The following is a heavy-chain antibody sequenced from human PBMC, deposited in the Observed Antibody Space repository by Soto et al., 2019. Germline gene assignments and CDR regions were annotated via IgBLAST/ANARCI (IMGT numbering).Heavy chain of an antibody. J-gene: IGHJ5*02. D-gene: IGHD6-13*01. CDR1: GFTFSDSC. Sequence: GGSLRLSCAASGFTFSDSCMNWVRQAPGKGLEYVSAISSNGASTYYANSVKGRFTISRDNSKNTLYLQMGSLRAEDMAVYYCARDLNAYSSMSNWFDPWGQGTLVTVSS. CDR3: ARDLNAYSSMSNWFDP. V-gene: IGHV3-64*01. CDR2: ISSNGAST.